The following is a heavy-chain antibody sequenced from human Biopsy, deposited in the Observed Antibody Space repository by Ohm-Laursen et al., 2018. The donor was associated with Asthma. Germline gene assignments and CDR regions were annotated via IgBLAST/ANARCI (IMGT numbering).Heavy chain of an antibody. V-gene: IGHV4-34*01. Sequence: SQTLSLTCDVSPGSFSGFFWTWIRQSPGKGLEWIGETNERGVTNNNPSLKSRVIISIDTYWNRVSLKLTSVTAADTAVYYCARGPELDVWGRGTTVTVSS. CDR2: TNERGVT. CDR1: PGSFSGFF. CDR3: ARGPELDV. J-gene: IGHJ6*02.